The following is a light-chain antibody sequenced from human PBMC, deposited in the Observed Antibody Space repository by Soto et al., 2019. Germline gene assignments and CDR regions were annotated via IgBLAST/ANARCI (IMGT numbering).Light chain of an antibody. Sequence: QSVLTQPASVSGSPGQSITISCTGTSSDVGTYNYVSWYQQHPGKAPKLMIYDVSNRPSGISDRFSASKSGNTASLTISGLQAEDEADYYCSSYSSSGTLVFGTGTKVTV. CDR2: DVS. CDR1: SSDVGTYNY. J-gene: IGLJ1*01. CDR3: SSYSSSGTLV. V-gene: IGLV2-14*03.